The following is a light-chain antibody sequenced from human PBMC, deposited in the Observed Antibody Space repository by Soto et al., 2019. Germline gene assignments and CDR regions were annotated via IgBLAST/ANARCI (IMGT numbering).Light chain of an antibody. CDR2: GAS. V-gene: IGKV3-20*01. CDR3: QQYGSSPWT. J-gene: IGKJ1*01. Sequence: EIVLPQSPGTLSLSPGERATLSCRASQSVSSSYLAWYQQKPGQAPRPLIYGASSRAIGIPDRFSGSGSGTDFTLTISRLEPEDFAVYYCQQYGSSPWTVGQGTKVESK. CDR1: QSVSSSY.